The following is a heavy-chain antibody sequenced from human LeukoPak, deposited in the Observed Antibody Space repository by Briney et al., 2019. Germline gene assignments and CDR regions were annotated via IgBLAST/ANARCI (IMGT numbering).Heavy chain of an antibody. D-gene: IGHD6-6*01. CDR3: ARVGSSSAFDY. CDR1: GGSISSYY. Sequence: SETLSLTCTVSGGSISSYYWSWIRQPPGKGLEWIGYIYYSGSTNYNPSLKSRVTVSVDTSKNQFSLKLSSVTAADTAVYYCARVGSSSAFDYWGQGTLVTVSS. V-gene: IGHV4-59*01. CDR2: IYYSGST. J-gene: IGHJ4*02.